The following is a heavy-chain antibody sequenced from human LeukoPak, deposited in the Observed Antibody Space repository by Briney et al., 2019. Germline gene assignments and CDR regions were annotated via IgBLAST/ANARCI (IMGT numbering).Heavy chain of an antibody. CDR1: GFTFSSYG. Sequence: PGGSLRLSCAASGFTFSSYGMNWVRQAPGEGLEWVAVISYDGSNKYYADSVKGRFTISRDNSKNTLYLQMNSLRAEDTAVYYCAKVAPDCSSTSCHDYWGQGTLVTVSS. CDR3: AKVAPDCSSTSCHDY. CDR2: ISYDGSNK. D-gene: IGHD2-2*01. J-gene: IGHJ4*02. V-gene: IGHV3-30*18.